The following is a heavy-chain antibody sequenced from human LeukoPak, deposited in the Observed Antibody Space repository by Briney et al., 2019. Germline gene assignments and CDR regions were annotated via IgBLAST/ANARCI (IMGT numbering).Heavy chain of an antibody. D-gene: IGHD3-22*01. CDR3: ARHDSSGYPLDY. Sequence: SETLSLTCTVSGGSISSYYWSWIRQPPGKGLEWIGYIYYSGSTNYNPSLKSRVTISVDTPKNQFSLKLSSVTAADTAVYYCARHDSSGYPLDYWGQGTLVTVSS. CDR1: GGSISSYY. CDR2: IYYSGST. J-gene: IGHJ4*02. V-gene: IGHV4-59*08.